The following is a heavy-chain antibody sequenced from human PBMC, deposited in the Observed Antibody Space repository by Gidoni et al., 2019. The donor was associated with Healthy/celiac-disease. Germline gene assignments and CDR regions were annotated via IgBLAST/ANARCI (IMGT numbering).Heavy chain of an antibody. V-gene: IGHV4-61*02. Sequence: QVQLQESGPGLVKPSQTLSLTCTVSGGSISSGSYYWSWIRQPAGKGLEWIGRIYTSGSTNYNPSLKSRVTISVDTSKNQFSLKLSSVTAADTAVYYCAREEMEFDYWGQGTLVTVSS. D-gene: IGHD3-3*01. J-gene: IGHJ4*02. CDR3: AREEMEFDY. CDR2: IYTSGST. CDR1: GGSISSGSYY.